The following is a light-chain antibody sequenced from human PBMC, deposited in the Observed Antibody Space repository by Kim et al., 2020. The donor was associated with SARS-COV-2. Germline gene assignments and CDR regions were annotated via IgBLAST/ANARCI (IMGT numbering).Light chain of an antibody. CDR3: QQYGSSPGYT. Sequence: SPRESATLSCRASQSVSSSYLAWYQQKPGQAPRLLIYGASSRATGIPDRFSGSGSGTDFTLTISRLEPEDFAVYYCQQYGSSPGYTFGQGTKLEI. CDR2: GAS. J-gene: IGKJ2*01. V-gene: IGKV3-20*01. CDR1: QSVSSSY.